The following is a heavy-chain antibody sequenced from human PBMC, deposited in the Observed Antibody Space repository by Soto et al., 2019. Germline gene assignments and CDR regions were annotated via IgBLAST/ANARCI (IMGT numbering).Heavy chain of an antibody. CDR3: ARGIPSNFDY. V-gene: IGHV1-2*02. CDR1: GYTFTGYY. Sequence: VASVKVSCQASGYTFTGYYMHGVRQAPGQGLEWMGWINPNSGGTNYAQKFQGRVPITRDTSISTAYMELSRLRSDDTAVYYCARGIPSNFDYRGQGTLVTLSS. CDR2: INPNSGGT. J-gene: IGHJ4*02. D-gene: IGHD2-2*02.